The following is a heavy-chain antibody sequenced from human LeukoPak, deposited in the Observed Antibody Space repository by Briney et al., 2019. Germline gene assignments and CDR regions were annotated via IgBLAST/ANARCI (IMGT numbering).Heavy chain of an antibody. CDR3: ASGGCSSTSCYTYNWFDP. CDR1: GFTFRSYA. CDR2: ISGSGGST. V-gene: IGHV3-23*01. D-gene: IGHD2-2*02. Sequence: GGSLRLSCAASGFTFRSYAMSWVRQAPGKGLEWVSAISGSGGSTYYADSVKGRFTISRDNAKNSLYLQMNSLRAEDTAVYYCASGGCSSTSCYTYNWFDPWGQGTLVTVSS. J-gene: IGHJ5*02.